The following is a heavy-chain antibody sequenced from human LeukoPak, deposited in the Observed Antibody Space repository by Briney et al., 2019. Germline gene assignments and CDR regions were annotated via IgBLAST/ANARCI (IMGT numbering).Heavy chain of an antibody. CDR3: VRIPNSANFPNWFDP. CDR1: GFTLSTST. J-gene: IGHJ5*02. Sequence: VGSLRLSCAASGFTLSTSTMNCVRQAPGEGLEWVSSISSSSDYIYYADSARGRFPISRDNAKTSLYLQMTSLRAEDTALYYCVRIPNSANFPNWFDPWGQGTLVTVSS. CDR2: ISSSSDYI. D-gene: IGHD4/OR15-4a*01. V-gene: IGHV3-21*01.